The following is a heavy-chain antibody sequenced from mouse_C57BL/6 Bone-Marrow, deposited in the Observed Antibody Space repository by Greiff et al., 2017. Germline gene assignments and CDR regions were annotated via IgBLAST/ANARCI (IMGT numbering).Heavy chain of an antibody. CDR2: IYPRSGNT. Sequence: LVESGAELARPGASVKLSCKASGYTFTSYGISWVKQRTGQGLEWIGEIYPRSGNTYYNEKFKGKATLTADKSSSTAYMELRSLTSEDSAVDFCARGQLRLRFAYWGQGTLVTVSA. V-gene: IGHV1-81*01. CDR3: ARGQLRLRFAY. D-gene: IGHD3-2*02. J-gene: IGHJ3*01. CDR1: GYTFTSYG.